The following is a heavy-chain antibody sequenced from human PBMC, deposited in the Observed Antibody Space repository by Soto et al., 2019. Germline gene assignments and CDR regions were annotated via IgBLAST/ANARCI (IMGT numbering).Heavy chain of an antibody. V-gene: IGHV1-69*06. CDR3: AREKVTTINGGGGALDI. J-gene: IGHJ3*02. CDR1: GGTFSSYP. Sequence: QVQLVQSGAEVRKPGSSVTVSCKASGGTFSSYPVSWVRQAPGQGLEWMGGIIPIFGTTNSAQKFQDIVTITADKSPTTVYMELSSLRSEDTDVYYCAREKVTTINGGGGALDIWGQGTLVTVSS. D-gene: IGHD2-21*01. CDR2: IIPIFGTT.